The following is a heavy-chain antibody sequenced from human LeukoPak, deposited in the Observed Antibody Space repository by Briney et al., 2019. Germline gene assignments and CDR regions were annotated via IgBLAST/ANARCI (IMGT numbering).Heavy chain of an antibody. CDR2: ICTAGDT. V-gene: IGHV3-13*01. D-gene: IGHD5-12*01. CDR3: ARGSGYSGYEDFDY. CDR1: GFTFSSYD. Sequence: GGCLRLSCAASGFTFSSYDIHWVRHAIRKGLEWVSAICTAGDTYYPGSVKGRFNISRENAKNSLYLQMNSLRAEDTAVYYGARGSGYSGYEDFDYWGQGTLVTVSS. J-gene: IGHJ4*02.